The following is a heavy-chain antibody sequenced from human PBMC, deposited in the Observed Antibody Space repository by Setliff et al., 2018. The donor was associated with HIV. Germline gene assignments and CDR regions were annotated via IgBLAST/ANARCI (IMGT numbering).Heavy chain of an antibody. J-gene: IGHJ5*01. CDR2: IALASTTI. D-gene: IGHD2-15*01. Sequence: PGGSLRLSCAGSGFIFSNSILTWVRQAPGKGLEWVSYIALASTTIYYGDSVRGRFTISRDDARNMVFLQMNSLRAEDTAVYYCSRWPFDSWGQGTQVTVSS. V-gene: IGHV3-48*01. CDR3: SRWPFDS. CDR1: GFIFSNSI.